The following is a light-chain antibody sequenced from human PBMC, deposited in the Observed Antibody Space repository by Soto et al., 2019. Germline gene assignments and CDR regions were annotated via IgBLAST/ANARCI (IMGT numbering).Light chain of an antibody. V-gene: IGKV3-20*01. Sequence: EIVLTQSPGPLSLSPGERATLSCRASQSVSSSYLAWYQQKPGQAPRLLIYGASSRATGIQDRFSGSGSGTDFTFTISRLEPEDFAVNYCQQYGRSGWTFGRGTKVEIK. CDR1: QSVSSSY. CDR2: GAS. J-gene: IGKJ1*01. CDR3: QQYGRSGWT.